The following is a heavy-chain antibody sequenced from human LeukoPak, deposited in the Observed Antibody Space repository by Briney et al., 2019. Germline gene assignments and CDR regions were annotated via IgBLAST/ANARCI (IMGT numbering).Heavy chain of an antibody. V-gene: IGHV3-23*01. CDR2: ISRSGATS. D-gene: IGHD2-8*01. CDR3: AKDRIVLTVYAFDS. Sequence: PGGSLRLSCAASGFTFSKYAMNWVRQLPGKGLEWVSVISRSGATSSYADSVQGRFTISRDNSKNTVYLQMNSLRPEDTAVYYCAKDRIVLTVYAFDSWGQGSLVTVSS. CDR1: GFTFSKYA. J-gene: IGHJ4*02.